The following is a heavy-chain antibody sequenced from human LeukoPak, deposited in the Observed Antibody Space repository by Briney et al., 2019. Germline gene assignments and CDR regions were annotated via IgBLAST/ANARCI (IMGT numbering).Heavy chain of an antibody. J-gene: IGHJ6*03. V-gene: IGHV4-59*11. CDR3: ARATGYYTSGPFCYMDV. D-gene: IGHD3-10*01. Sequence: SVTLSLTCIVSGGSINSHYWNWIRQPPGKELEWIGYIYHTGNTNYNPSLKTRVTISVDTSRSQFSLKLNSVTAADTAVYYCARATGYYTSGPFCYMDVWGEGTTVTVS. CDR1: GGSINSHY. CDR2: IYHTGNT.